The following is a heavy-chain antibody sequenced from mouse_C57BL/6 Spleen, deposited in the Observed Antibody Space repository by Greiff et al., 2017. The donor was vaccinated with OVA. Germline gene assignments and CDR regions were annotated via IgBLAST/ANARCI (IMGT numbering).Heavy chain of an antibody. D-gene: IGHD1-1*01. CDR1: GFTFSDYG. Sequence: EVHLVESGGGLVKPGGSLKLSCAASGFTFSDYGMHWVRQAPEKGLEWVAYISSGSSTIYYADTVKGRFTISRDNAKNTLFLQMTSLRSEDTAMYYCARGDYYGSLYAMDYWGQGTSVTVSS. CDR3: ARGDYYGSLYAMDY. CDR2: ISSGSSTI. V-gene: IGHV5-17*01. J-gene: IGHJ4*01.